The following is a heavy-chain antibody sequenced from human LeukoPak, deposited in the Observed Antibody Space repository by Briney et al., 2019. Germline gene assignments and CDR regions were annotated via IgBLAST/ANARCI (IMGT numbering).Heavy chain of an antibody. D-gene: IGHD2-2*01. CDR1: GYTFSGYY. CDR2: INPNSGGT. V-gene: IGHV1-2*02. CDR3: ARLVVPAASSAGDYGGNSVEDY. J-gene: IGHJ4*02. Sequence: GASVKVSCKASGYTFSGYYIFWVRRAPGQGLEWMGWINPNSGGTNYAQEFQGRVTMTRDTSITTAYMELSTLRSDDTAVYYCARLVVPAASSAGDYGGNSVEDYWGQGTLVTVSS.